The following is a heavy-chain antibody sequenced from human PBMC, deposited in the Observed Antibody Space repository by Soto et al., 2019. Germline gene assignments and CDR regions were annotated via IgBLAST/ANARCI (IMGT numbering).Heavy chain of an antibody. CDR2: IYSSGST. J-gene: IGHJ4*02. V-gene: IGHV4-61*01. D-gene: IGHD3-10*01. Sequence: SETLSLTCTVSGDSVSSGNHSWNWIRQSPGKGLEWIGYIYSSGSTHYNPSLQNRVTISVDTSKNQFSLKLSSVTAADTAVYYCARSYYYGSGSYYFDYWGQGTLVTVSS. CDR3: ARSYYYGSGSYYFDY. CDR1: GDSVSSGNHS.